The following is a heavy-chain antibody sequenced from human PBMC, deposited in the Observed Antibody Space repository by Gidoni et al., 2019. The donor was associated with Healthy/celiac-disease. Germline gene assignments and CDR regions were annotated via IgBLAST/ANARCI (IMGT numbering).Heavy chain of an antibody. D-gene: IGHD3-10*01. J-gene: IGHJ4*02. Sequence: QVQLVESGGGVVQPGRSLRLSCAASGFTFSRYAMHWGRQDPGKGLEWVVVMSYDGSNKYYAASVMGRFAVSRDNSKNTLYLQMNSLRAEDTAVYYWARDTMVRGVPTLTLIYWGQGTLVPVSS. CDR1: GFTFSRYA. V-gene: IGHV3-30*09. CDR3: ARDTMVRGVPTLTLIY. CDR2: MSYDGSNK.